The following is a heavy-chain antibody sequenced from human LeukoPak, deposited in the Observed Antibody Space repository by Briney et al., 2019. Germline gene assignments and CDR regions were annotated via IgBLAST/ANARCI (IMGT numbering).Heavy chain of an antibody. CDR1: GFTFSSYA. CDR3: AKEKSAYYDFWSGYLSYYYYYMDV. Sequence: GGSLRLSCAASGFTFSSYAMSWVRQAPGKGLEWVSAISGSGGSTYYADSVKGRFTISRDNSKNTLYLQMNSLRAEDTAVYYCAKEKSAYYDFWSGYLSYYYYYMDVWGKGTTVTVSS. J-gene: IGHJ6*03. V-gene: IGHV3-23*01. CDR2: ISGSGGST. D-gene: IGHD3-3*01.